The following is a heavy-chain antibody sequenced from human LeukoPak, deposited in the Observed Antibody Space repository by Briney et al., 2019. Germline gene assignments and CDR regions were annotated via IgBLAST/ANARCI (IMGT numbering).Heavy chain of an antibody. V-gene: IGHV1-18*01. CDR3: ARDAMKVRLTPAY. CDR1: GYTFTTYG. Sequence: ASVKVSCKTSGYTFTTYGISWVRQAPGQGLEWMGYIDTDNGNTNYAQRFQGRVTMTTDTSTSTAYVEVKTLTSDDTAVYYCARDAMKVRLTPAYWSQGTPVTVSS. CDR2: IDTDNGNT. D-gene: IGHD1-1*01. J-gene: IGHJ4*02.